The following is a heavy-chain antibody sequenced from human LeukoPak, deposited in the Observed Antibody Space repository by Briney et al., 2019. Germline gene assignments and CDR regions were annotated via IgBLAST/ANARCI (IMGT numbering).Heavy chain of an antibody. CDR1: GYTFTSYD. CDR2: MNPNSGNT. V-gene: IGHV1-8*01. D-gene: IGHD2-15*01. J-gene: IGHJ6*02. CDR3: ARGYCSGGSCYPYYYYYGMDV. Sequence: ASVKVSCKASGYTFTSYDINWVRQATGQGLEWMGWMNPNSGNTGYAQKFQGRVTMTRNTSISTAYMELSSLRSEDTAVYYCARGYCSGGSCYPYYYYYGMDVWGQGTTVTVSS.